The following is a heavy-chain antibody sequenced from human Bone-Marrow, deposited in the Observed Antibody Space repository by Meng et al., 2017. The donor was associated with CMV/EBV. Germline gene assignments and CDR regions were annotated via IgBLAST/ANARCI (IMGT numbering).Heavy chain of an antibody. J-gene: IGHJ6*02. CDR2: INHSGST. Sequence: SETLALTCAVYGWSFSGYYWSWIRQPPGKGLEWIGEINHSGSTNYNPSLKSRVTISVDTSKNQFPLKLSSVTAADPAVYYCARGRGHGYSYVPYYYGMDVWGQGTTVTVSS. CDR3: ARGRGHGYSYVPYYYGMDV. CDR1: GWSFSGYY. V-gene: IGHV4-34*01. D-gene: IGHD5-18*01.